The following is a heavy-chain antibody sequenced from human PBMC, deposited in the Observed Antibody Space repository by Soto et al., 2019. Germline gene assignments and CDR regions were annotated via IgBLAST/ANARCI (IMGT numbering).Heavy chain of an antibody. CDR3: ARSSSKGFGELSDFDY. CDR2: ISSSSSYI. CDR1: GFTFSSYS. D-gene: IGHD3-10*01. Sequence: GGSLRLSCAASGFTFSSYSMNWVRQAPGKGLEWVSSISSSSSYIYYADSVKGRFTISRDNAKNSLYLQMNSLGAEDTAVYYCARSSSKGFGELSDFDYWGQGTLVTVSS. V-gene: IGHV3-21*01. J-gene: IGHJ4*02.